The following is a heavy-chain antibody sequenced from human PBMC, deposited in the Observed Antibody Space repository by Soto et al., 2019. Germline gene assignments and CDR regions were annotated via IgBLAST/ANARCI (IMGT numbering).Heavy chain of an antibody. D-gene: IGHD6-19*01. Sequence: SETRSLRCAGYGGFFRRYYRDWILQPPGEGLGGVREINHSGSTNYNPSLKSRVNLSVDTSKNQFSLKLSSVTAAHTAVYYCARVVKYSSGWYPRVEYYHYGMDVWGQGTTVSVYS. CDR3: ARVVKYSSGWYPRVEYYHYGMDV. CDR1: GGFFRRYY. J-gene: IGHJ6*02. V-gene: IGHV4-34*01. CDR2: INHSGST.